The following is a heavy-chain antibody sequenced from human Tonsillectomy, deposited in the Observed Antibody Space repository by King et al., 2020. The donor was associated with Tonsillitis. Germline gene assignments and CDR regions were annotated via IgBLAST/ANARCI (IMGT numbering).Heavy chain of an antibody. CDR1: GFTFSTYG. CDR2: ISYDVINK. D-gene: IGHD1-26*01. CDR3: AAEWELLGTFDY. V-gene: IGHV3-30*03. J-gene: IGHJ4*02. Sequence: VQLVESGGGVVQPGRSLRLSCAASGFTFSTYGMHWVRQAPGKGLEGVAVISYDVINKYYSDSVKGRFTISRDNSKNTLYLQMNSLRAEDTAVYYCAAEWELLGTFDYWGQGTLVTVSS.